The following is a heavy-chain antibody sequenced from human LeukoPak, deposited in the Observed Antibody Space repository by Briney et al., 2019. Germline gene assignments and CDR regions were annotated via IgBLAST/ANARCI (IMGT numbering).Heavy chain of an antibody. CDR3: AKRRFWEFPYY. Sequence: GGSLRLSCGASGFTFSSFSMNWVRQAPGKGLEWVSTVGTGGAATYYADSVKGRFTISRDNSKNTLYLQMNSLRAEDTAVYYCAKRRFWEFPYYWGQGTLVTVSS. CDR2: VGTGGAAT. J-gene: IGHJ4*02. D-gene: IGHD3-10*01. CDR1: GFTFSSFS. V-gene: IGHV3-23*01.